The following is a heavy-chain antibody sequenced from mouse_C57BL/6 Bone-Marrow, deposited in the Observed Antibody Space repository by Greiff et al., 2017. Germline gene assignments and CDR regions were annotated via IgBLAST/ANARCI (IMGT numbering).Heavy chain of an antibody. Sequence: VQLQQSGAELVKPGASVKISCKASGYAFSSYWMNWVKQRPGKGLEWIGQIYPGDGDTNYNGKFKGKATLTADKSSSTAYMQLSSLTSEDSAVYCCARDLYYYAMAYWGQGTSVTVSS. CDR3: ARDLYYYAMAY. CDR1: GYAFSSYW. CDR2: IYPGDGDT. J-gene: IGHJ4*01. V-gene: IGHV1-80*01.